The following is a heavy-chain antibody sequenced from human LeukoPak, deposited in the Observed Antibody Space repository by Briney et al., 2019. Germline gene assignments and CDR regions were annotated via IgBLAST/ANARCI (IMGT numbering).Heavy chain of an antibody. CDR1: GYTFTSYA. D-gene: IGHD3-10*01. CDR2: ISAYNGNT. J-gene: IGHJ6*03. CDR3: ARDPPPGDYYYYYYMDV. Sequence: GASVKVSCKASGYTFTSYAISWVRQAPGQGLEWMGWISAYNGNTNYAQKLQGRVTMTTDTSTSTAYLELRSLRSDDTDVYYCARDPPPGDYYYYYYMDVWGKGTTVTVSS. V-gene: IGHV1-18*01.